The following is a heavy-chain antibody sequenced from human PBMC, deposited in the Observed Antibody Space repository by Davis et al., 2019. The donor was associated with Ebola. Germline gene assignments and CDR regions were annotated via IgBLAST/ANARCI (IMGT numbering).Heavy chain of an antibody. V-gene: IGHV4-59*01. J-gene: IGHJ3*02. CDR2: IYYSGST. D-gene: IGHD3-22*01. Sequence: MPSETLSLTCTVSGGSISSYYWSWIRQPPGKGLEWIGYIYYSGSTNYNPSLKSRVTISVDTSKNQFSLKLSSVTAADTAVYYCAREAYYYDSSGYYRGAFDIWGQGTTVTVSS. CDR3: AREAYYYDSSGYYRGAFDI. CDR1: GGSISSYY.